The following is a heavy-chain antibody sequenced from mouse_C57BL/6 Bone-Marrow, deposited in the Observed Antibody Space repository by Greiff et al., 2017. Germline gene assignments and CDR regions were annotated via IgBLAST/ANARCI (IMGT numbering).Heavy chain of an antibody. D-gene: IGHD3-2*02. CDR2: IRSKSNNYAT. CDR3: VRHPDSSASGFDY. CDR1: GFSFNTYA. J-gene: IGHJ2*01. V-gene: IGHV10-1*01. Sequence: EVQLQESGGGLVQPKGSLKLSCAASGFSFNTYAMNWVRQAPGKGLEWVARIRSKSNNYATYYADSVKDRFTISRDDSESMLYLQMNNLKTEDTAMYYCVRHPDSSASGFDYWGQGTTLTVSS.